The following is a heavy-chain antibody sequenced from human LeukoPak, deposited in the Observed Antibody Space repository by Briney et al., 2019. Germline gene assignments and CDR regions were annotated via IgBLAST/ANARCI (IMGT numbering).Heavy chain of an antibody. J-gene: IGHJ5*02. CDR1: GGSISTYY. D-gene: IGHD6-19*01. Sequence: SETLSLTCTLSGGSISTYYWSWIRQSPGKGLEWIADISASGGTNYNPSLESRVTVSIDSSKNQFSLKLSSVTAADTAVFYCARSPHNSAWYEKWFDPWGQGTLVTVSS. V-gene: IGHV4-4*08. CDR3: ARSPHNSAWYEKWFDP. CDR2: ISASGGT.